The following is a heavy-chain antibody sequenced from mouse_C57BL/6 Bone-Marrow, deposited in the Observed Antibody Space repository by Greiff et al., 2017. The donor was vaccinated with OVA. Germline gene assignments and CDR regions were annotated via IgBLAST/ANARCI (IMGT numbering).Heavy chain of an antibody. V-gene: IGHV1-54*01. CDR1: GYAFTNYL. Sequence: VQLQQSGAELVRPGTSVKVSCKASGYAFTNYLIEWVKQRPGQGLEWIGVINPGSGGTNYNEKFKGKATLTADKSSSTAYMQLSSLTSEDSAVYLCAKGPYYFDYWGQGTTLTVSS. CDR2: INPGSGGT. J-gene: IGHJ2*01. CDR3: AKGPYYFDY.